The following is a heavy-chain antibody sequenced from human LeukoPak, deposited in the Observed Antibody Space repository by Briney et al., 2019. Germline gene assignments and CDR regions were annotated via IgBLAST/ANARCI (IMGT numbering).Heavy chain of an antibody. J-gene: IGHJ4*02. Sequence: ASVKVSCKASGYTFTKSDYMHWVRQAPGQGLEWMGIINPSDGTTFYAQKFQGSVTMTRDTSTNTVYMELSSLRSEDTAVFYCARGPTDMDFDYWGQGSLVTVSS. CDR3: ARGPTDMDFDY. CDR1: GYTFTKSDY. CDR2: INPSDGTT. V-gene: IGHV1-46*01.